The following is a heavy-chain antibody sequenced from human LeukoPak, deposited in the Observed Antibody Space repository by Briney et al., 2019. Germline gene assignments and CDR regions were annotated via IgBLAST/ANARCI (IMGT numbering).Heavy chain of an antibody. V-gene: IGHV3-21*04. J-gene: IGHJ6*02. CDR2: ISSSSSYI. D-gene: IGHD3-22*01. CDR3: ARVAYDSNGYDYYYYGLDL. CDR1: GFTFSSYS. Sequence: GGSLRLSCAASGFTFSSYSMNWVRQAPGKGLEWVSSISSSSSYIYYADSVKGRFTISRDNAKNSLYLQMNSLRAEDTAVYYCARVAYDSNGYDYYYYGLDLWGQGTTVTVSS.